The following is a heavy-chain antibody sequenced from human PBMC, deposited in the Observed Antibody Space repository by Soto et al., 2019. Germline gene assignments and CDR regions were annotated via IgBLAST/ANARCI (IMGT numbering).Heavy chain of an antibody. CDR2: ISAYNGNT. D-gene: IGHD3-16*01. V-gene: IGHV1-18*04. CDR3: ARGLLGGASGGWFDP. CDR1: GYTFTSYG. Sequence: ASVKVSGKASGYTFTSYGISWVRQAPGQGLEWMGWISAYNGNTNYAQKLQGRVTMTTDTSTSTAYMELRSLRSDDTAVYYCARGLLGGASGGWFDPWGQGTLVTVSS. J-gene: IGHJ5*02.